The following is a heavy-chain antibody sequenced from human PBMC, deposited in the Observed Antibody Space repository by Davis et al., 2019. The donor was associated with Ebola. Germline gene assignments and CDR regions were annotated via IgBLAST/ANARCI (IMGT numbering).Heavy chain of an antibody. J-gene: IGHJ6*03. D-gene: IGHD2-8*01. CDR3: ARGSYCTNGVCYRYYYYYMDV. CDR2: INHSGST. V-gene: IGHV4-34*01. Sequence: PSETLSLTCTVSGGSISSYYWSWIRQPPGKGLEWIGEINHSGSTNYNPSLKSRVTISVDTSKNQFSLKLSSVTAADTAVYYCARGSYCTNGVCYRYYYYYMDVWGKGTTVTVSS. CDR1: GGSISSYY.